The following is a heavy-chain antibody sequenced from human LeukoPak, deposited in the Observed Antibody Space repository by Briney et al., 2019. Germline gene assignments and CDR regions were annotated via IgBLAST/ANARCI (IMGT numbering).Heavy chain of an antibody. CDR2: IYYSGST. J-gene: IGHJ5*02. CDR3: ARVKYCSGGSCYDFDP. V-gene: IGHV4-39*07. Sequence: PSETLSLTCTVSGGSISSSNYYWGWIRQPPGKGLEWIGSIYYSGSTYYNPSLKSRVTISVDTSKNQFSLKLSSVTAADTAVYYCARVKYCSGGSCYDFDPWGQGTLVTVSS. D-gene: IGHD2-15*01. CDR1: GGSISSSNYY.